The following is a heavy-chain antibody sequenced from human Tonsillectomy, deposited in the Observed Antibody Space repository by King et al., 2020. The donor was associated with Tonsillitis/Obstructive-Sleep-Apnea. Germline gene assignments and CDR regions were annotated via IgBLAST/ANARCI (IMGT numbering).Heavy chain of an antibody. V-gene: IGHV1-18*01. CDR1: GYTFTSYG. D-gene: IGHD2-2*01. Sequence: VQLVQSGAEVKKPGASVKVSCKASGYTFTSYGISWVRQAPGQGLEWMGWISAYNGNTNYAQKLQGRVTMTTDTSTSTAYMELRSLRSDATAVYYCARVHSYCSSTSCLDYWGQGTLVTVSS. CDR3: ARVHSYCSSTSCLDY. CDR2: ISAYNGNT. J-gene: IGHJ4*02.